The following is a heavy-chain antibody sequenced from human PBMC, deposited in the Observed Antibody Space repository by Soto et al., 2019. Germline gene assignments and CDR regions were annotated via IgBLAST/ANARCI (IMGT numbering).Heavy chain of an antibody. D-gene: IGHD2-15*01. Sequence: LSLTCSVSVGSISSSTYDWGWIRQPPGEGLEWSASIYYNGDTYYNPSLKSRVTISVDTPKNHFSLKVNSVTAADTAVDYCAGRLLGGKNYYFDDWGQGTMVTVSS. J-gene: IGHJ4*02. CDR2: IYYNGDT. CDR3: AGRLLGGKNYYFDD. CDR1: VGSISSSTYD. V-gene: IGHV4-39*02.